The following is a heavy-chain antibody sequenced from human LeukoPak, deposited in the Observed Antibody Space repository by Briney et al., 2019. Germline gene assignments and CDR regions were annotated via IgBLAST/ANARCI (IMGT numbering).Heavy chain of an antibody. CDR1: GGSISSYY. CDR3: AGVSIFGVVTTVVSDGMDV. J-gene: IGHJ6*02. CDR2: IYYSGST. D-gene: IGHD3-3*01. V-gene: IGHV4-59*08. Sequence: PSETLSLTCTVSGGSISSYYWSWIRQPPGKGLEWIGYIYYSGSTNYNPSLKSRVTISVDTSKNQFSLKLSSVTAADTAVYYCAGVSIFGVVTTVVSDGMDVWGQGTTVTVSS.